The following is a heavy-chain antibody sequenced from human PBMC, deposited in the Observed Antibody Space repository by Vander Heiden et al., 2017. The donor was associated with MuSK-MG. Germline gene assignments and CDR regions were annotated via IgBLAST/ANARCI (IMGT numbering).Heavy chain of an antibody. J-gene: IGHJ4*02. V-gene: IGHV3-30*04. Sequence: QVQLVESGGGVVQPGRSLRLSCAASGFTFRSYAMHWVRQAPGKGLEWVAVISYDGSNKYYADSVKGRFTISRDNSKNTLYLQMNSLRAEDTAVYYCARDSPYYGSGSYLGYWGQGTLVTVSS. CDR1: GFTFRSYA. D-gene: IGHD3-10*01. CDR2: ISYDGSNK. CDR3: ARDSPYYGSGSYLGY.